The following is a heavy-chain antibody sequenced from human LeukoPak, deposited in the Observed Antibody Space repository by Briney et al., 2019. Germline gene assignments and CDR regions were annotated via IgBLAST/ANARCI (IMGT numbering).Heavy chain of an antibody. CDR3: ARGYGGQHVDY. Sequence: SETLSLTCVVSGDSVSSGFYYWSWIRQPPGKTLEWIGYIYYTGSTNYNPSLKSRVAMSLDTSENQFSLNVRSVTAADTAIYYCARGYGGQHVDYWGQGILVPVSS. CDR1: GDSVSSGFYY. V-gene: IGHV4-61*01. CDR2: IYYTGST. J-gene: IGHJ4*02. D-gene: IGHD2-15*01.